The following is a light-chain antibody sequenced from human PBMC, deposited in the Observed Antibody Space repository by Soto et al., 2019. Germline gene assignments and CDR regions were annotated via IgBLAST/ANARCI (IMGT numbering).Light chain of an antibody. Sequence: DIQLTQSPSFLSASVGDRVTITCRASQDTRRYLAWYQQKPGKAPKLLIYAASTLQSVVPSRFSGSGSGTEFTLTIGSLQPEDFATYYCQRPGVFGPGTKVDIK. CDR3: QRPGV. J-gene: IGKJ3*01. CDR2: AAS. CDR1: QDTRRY. V-gene: IGKV1-9*01.